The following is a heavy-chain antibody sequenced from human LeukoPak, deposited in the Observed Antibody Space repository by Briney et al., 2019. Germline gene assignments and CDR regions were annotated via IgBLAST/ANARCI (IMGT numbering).Heavy chain of an antibody. J-gene: IGHJ4*02. CDR3: AGDLRDY. CDR1: GFTFGDYA. CDR2: ISSSSSYI. V-gene: IGHV3-21*01. Sequence: GGSLRLSCTASGFTFGDYAMSWFRQAPGKGLEWVSSISSSSSYIYYADSVKGRFTISRDNAKNSLYLQMNSLRAEDTAVYYCAGDLRDYWGQGTLVTVSS.